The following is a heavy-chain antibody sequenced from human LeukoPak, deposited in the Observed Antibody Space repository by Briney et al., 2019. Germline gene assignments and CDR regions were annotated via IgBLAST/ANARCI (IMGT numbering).Heavy chain of an antibody. CDR2: ISGSGGGT. CDR1: GFTFSSYA. J-gene: IGHJ4*02. V-gene: IGHV3-23*01. Sequence: GGSLRLSCEASGFTFSSYAMSWVRQAPGKGLEWVSAISGSGGGTYYADSVKGRFTISRDNSKNTLYLQMNSLRAEDTAVYYCAKVDYYGSGSYLDYWGQGTLVTVSS. CDR3: AKVDYYGSGSYLDY. D-gene: IGHD3-10*01.